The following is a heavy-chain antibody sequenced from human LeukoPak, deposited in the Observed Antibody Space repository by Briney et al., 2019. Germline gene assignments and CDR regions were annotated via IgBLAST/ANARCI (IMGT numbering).Heavy chain of an antibody. CDR3: ARDLSYENLDD. CDR2: IWYDGSNK. J-gene: IGHJ4*02. CDR1: RFTFSRYG. D-gene: IGHD1-14*01. Sequence: GGSLRLSCAASRFTFSRYGMHWVRRAPGKGRVWVAVIWYDGSNKYYADSVKGRFTISRDNSKNTLYLQMNSRRAEYAAVYYCARDLSYENLDDWGQGTLVTVSS. V-gene: IGHV3-33*01.